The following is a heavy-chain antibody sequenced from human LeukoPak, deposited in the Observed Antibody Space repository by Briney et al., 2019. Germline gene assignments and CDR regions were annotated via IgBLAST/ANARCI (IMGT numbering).Heavy chain of an antibody. J-gene: IGHJ4*02. D-gene: IGHD6-19*01. CDR1: GFTFSSYG. CDR3: AKDRGRWQWHNYFDY. Sequence: GGPLRLSCAASGFTFSSYGMHWVRQAPGKGLEWVAVISYDGSNKYYADSVKGRFTISRDNSKNTLYLQMNSLRAEDTAVYYCAKDRGRWQWHNYFDYWGQGTLVTVSS. CDR2: ISYDGSNK. V-gene: IGHV3-30*18.